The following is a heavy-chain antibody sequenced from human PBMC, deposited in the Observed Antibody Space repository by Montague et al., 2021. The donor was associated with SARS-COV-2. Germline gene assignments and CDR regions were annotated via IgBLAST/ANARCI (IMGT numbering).Heavy chain of an antibody. CDR1: GFSLSTSGMC. V-gene: IGHV2-70*01. CDR2: IDWDDDK. CDR3: ARSYYDILTGYYMAFDY. Sequence: VKPTQTLTLTCTFSGFSLSTSGMCVSWIRQPPGKALEWLALIDWDDDKYYSTSLKTRLTISKDTSKNQVVLTMTNMDPVDTATYYCARSYYDILTGYYMAFDYWGQGTLVTVSS. J-gene: IGHJ4*02. D-gene: IGHD3-9*01.